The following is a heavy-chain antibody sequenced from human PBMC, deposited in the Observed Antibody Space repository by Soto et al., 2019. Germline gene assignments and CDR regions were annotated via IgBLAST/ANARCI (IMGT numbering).Heavy chain of an antibody. Sequence: ASVKVSCKASGYTFTSYAMHWVRQAPGQRLEWMGWINAGNGNTKYSQKFQGRVTITRDTSASTAYMELSSLRSEDTAVYYCARVLLAARPDGVGYWGQGTLVTVSS. CDR3: ARVLLAARPDGVGY. CDR2: INAGNGNT. V-gene: IGHV1-3*01. J-gene: IGHJ4*02. D-gene: IGHD6-6*01. CDR1: GYTFTSYA.